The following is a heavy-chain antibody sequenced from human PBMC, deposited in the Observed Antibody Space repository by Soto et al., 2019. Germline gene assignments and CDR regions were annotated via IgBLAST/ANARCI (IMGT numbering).Heavy chain of an antibody. Sequence: HLVESGGSVVQPGRSLRLSCVASGFAFSTYGMQWVRQAPGGGLEWVALITSDGNNKFYGDSVKGRFTVSRDNSKNTLYLQMNSLTSEDTAMYYCAKGLQVTWGQGTRVTVSP. V-gene: IGHV3-30*18. D-gene: IGHD2-21*02. CDR2: ITSDGNNK. J-gene: IGHJ4*02. CDR1: GFAFSTYG. CDR3: AKGLQVT.